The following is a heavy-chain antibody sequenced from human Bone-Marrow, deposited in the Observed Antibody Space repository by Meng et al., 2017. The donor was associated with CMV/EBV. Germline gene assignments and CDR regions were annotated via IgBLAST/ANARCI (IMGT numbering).Heavy chain of an antibody. D-gene: IGHD1-26*01. V-gene: IGHV3-20*04. CDR3: ARDSPRELTLDY. CDR1: GFTFDDYG. CDR2: ITWNGGST. J-gene: IGHJ4*02. Sequence: GRSLTLSCAASGFTFDDYGMSWVRQAPGKGLEWVSGITWNGGSTGYADSVKGRFTISRDNAKNSRYLQRSCLRAEDTALYYCARDSPRELTLDYWAQGTLVTVSS.